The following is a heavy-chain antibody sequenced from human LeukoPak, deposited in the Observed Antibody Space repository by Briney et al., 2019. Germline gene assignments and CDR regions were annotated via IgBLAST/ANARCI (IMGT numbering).Heavy chain of an antibody. CDR2: IKQDGSEK. D-gene: IGHD5-24*01. CDR3: ARGGRWLQIWYFDL. CDR1: GFTFSSYW. Sequence: GGSLRLSCAASGFTFSSYWMSWVRQAPGKGLEWVANIKQDGSEKYYVDSVKGRSTISRDNAKNSLYLQMNSLRAEDTAVYYCARGGRWLQIWYFDLWGRGTLVTVSS. J-gene: IGHJ2*01. V-gene: IGHV3-7*01.